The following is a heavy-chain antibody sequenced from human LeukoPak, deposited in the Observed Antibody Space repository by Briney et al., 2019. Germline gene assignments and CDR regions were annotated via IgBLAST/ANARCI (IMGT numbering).Heavy chain of an antibody. J-gene: IGHJ5*02. CDR1: GGSISSYY. D-gene: IGHD3-10*01. CDR3: ARAILWLPFDP. V-gene: IGHV4-59*01. CDR2: IYYSGST. Sequence: PSETLSLTCTVSGGSISSYYWSWIRQPPGKGLEWIGYIYYSGSTNYNPSLKSRVTISVDTSKNQFSLKLSSVTAADTAVYYCARAILWLPFDPWGQGTLVTVSS.